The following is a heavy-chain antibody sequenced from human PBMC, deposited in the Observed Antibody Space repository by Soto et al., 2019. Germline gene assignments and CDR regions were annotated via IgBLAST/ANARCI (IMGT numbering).Heavy chain of an antibody. Sequence: ASVKVSCKASGYTFTSYDINWVRQATGQGLEWMGWMNPNSGNTGYAQKFQGRVTMTRNTSISTAYMELSSLRSEDTAVYYCARGYLLSCYFPWDYWGQGTLGTLCS. D-gene: IGHD3-9*01. CDR3: ARGYLLSCYFPWDY. V-gene: IGHV1-8*01. J-gene: IGHJ4*02. CDR2: MNPNSGNT. CDR1: GYTFTSYD.